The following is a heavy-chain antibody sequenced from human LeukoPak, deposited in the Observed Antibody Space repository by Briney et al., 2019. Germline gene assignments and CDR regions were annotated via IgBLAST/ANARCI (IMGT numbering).Heavy chain of an antibody. Sequence: SETLSLTCAVYGGSFSGYYWSWIRQPAGKGLEWIGRTYTSGSTDYNPSLKSRVTISRDTSKNEFSLKLSSVTAADTAVYYCARDSPPAYCSGGSCYFDYWGQGTLVTVSS. V-gene: IGHV4-4*07. CDR1: GGSFSGYY. CDR2: TYTSGST. J-gene: IGHJ4*02. CDR3: ARDSPPAYCSGGSCYFDY. D-gene: IGHD2-15*01.